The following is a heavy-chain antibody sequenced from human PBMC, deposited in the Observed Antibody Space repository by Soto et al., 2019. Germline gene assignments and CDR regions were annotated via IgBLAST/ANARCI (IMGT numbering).Heavy chain of an antibody. J-gene: IGHJ4*02. D-gene: IGHD4-17*01. CDR3: ARVVDDYGDYFIDY. CDR2: IYHSGST. V-gene: IGHV4-30-2*01. CDR1: GGSSSSGGYS. Sequence: TMSDTCAVAGGSSSSGGYSWSWIRQPPGKGLEWIGYIYHSGSTNYNPSLKSRVTISVDRSKNQFSLKLSSVTAADTAVYYCARVVDDYGDYFIDYWGQGTLVTVSS.